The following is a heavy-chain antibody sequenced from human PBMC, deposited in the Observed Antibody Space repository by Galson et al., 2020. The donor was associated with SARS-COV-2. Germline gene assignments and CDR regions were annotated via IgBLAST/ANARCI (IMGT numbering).Heavy chain of an antibody. CDR3: ARARFPWGGDYYYYYMDV. CDR2: IYYSGST. V-gene: IGHV4-59*01. Sequence: SETLSLTCTVSGGSISSYYWSWIRQPPGKGLEWIGYIYYSGSTNYNPPLKSRVTISVDTSKNQFSLQLSSVTAADTAVYYCARARFPWGGDYYYYYMDVWGKGTTVTISS. J-gene: IGHJ6*03. CDR1: GGSISSYY. D-gene: IGHD3-16*01.